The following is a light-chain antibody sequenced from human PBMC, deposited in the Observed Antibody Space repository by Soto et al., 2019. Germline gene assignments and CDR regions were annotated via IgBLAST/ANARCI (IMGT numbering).Light chain of an antibody. J-gene: IGKJ4*01. Sequence: DIVLTQSPATLSLSPGERATLSCRASLNIGSNLACYRPPRGQAPRLLIYAASHRATAIPARFSGSASGTDFTLTISSLEPSDLAVYYCQQRGNWPPLTFGGGTKVEIK. V-gene: IGKV3-11*01. CDR1: LNIGSN. CDR3: QQRGNWPPLT. CDR2: AAS.